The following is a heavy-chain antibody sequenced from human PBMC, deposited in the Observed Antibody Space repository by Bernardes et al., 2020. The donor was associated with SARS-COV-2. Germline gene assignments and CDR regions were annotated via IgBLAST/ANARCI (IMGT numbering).Heavy chain of an antibody. CDR1: GGSISSYY. J-gene: IGHJ3*02. Sequence: LSLTCTVSGGSISSYYWSWIRQPPGKGLQWIGYIYYSGSTNYNPSLKSRVTISVDTSKNQFSLKLSSVTAADTAVYYCARTYYDFWSGYYMDAFDIWGQGTMVTVSS. CDR2: IYYSGST. CDR3: ARTYYDFWSGYYMDAFDI. V-gene: IGHV4-59*08. D-gene: IGHD3-3*01.